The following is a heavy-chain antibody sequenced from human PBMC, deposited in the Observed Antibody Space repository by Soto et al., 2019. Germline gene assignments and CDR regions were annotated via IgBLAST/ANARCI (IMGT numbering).Heavy chain of an antibody. CDR3: AREAQRYSSSWYPLHYYGMDV. Sequence: PSQPLSLTCAISGDSVSSNSAAWNWIRQSPSRGLEWLGRTYYRSKWYNDYAVSVKSRITINPDTSKNQFSLQLNSVTPEDTAVYYCAREAQRYSSSWYPLHYYGMDVWGQGTTVTVSS. J-gene: IGHJ6*02. CDR2: TYYRSKWYN. V-gene: IGHV6-1*01. CDR1: GDSVSSNSAA. D-gene: IGHD6-13*01.